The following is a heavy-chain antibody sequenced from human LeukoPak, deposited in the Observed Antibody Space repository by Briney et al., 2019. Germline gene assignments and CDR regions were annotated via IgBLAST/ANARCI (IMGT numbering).Heavy chain of an antibody. Sequence: SETLSLTCTASGGSISSYYWSWIRQPPGKGLEWIGYIYYSGSTNYNPSLKSRVTISVDTSKNQFSLKLSSVTAADTAVYYCAGFRYYFDYWGQGTLVTVSS. CDR3: AGFRYYFDY. J-gene: IGHJ4*02. CDR2: IYYSGST. V-gene: IGHV4-59*01. CDR1: GGSISSYY.